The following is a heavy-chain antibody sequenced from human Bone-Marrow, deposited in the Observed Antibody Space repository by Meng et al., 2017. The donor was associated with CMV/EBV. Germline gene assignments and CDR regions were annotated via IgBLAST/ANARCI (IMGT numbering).Heavy chain of an antibody. J-gene: IGHJ4*02. D-gene: IGHD3-3*01. V-gene: IGHV3-66*02. CDR3: ARDGFLEWLGVRYFDY. CDR1: GFTVSSNY. Sequence: GGSLRLSCAASGFTVSSNYMSWVRQAPGKGLEWVSVIYSGGSTYYADSVKGRFTISRDNSKNTLYLQMSSLRAEDTAVYYCARDGFLEWLGVRYFDYWGQGTLVTVS. CDR2: IYSGGST.